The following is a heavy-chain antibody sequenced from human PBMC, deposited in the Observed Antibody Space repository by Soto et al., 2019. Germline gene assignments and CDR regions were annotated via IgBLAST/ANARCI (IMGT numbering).Heavy chain of an antibody. CDR1: GYTFTNHW. V-gene: IGHV5-51*01. D-gene: IGHD3-9*01. Sequence: GESLKISCKGSGYTFTNHWIGWVRQMPGKGLEWMGFLYPGDSDTRYSPSFQGQVTFSADKSITTVFLQWSSLKASDTAIYYCATHTLIGYSSGLDVWGQGTTVTVSS. CDR3: ATHTLIGYSSGLDV. J-gene: IGHJ6*02. CDR2: LYPGDSDT.